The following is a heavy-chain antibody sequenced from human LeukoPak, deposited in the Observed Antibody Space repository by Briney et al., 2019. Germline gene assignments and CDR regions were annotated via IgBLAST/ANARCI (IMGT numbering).Heavy chain of an antibody. CDR3: AKDFAYYGDPTGGDNAFDI. J-gene: IGHJ3*02. D-gene: IGHD4-17*01. Sequence: ASVKVSCKASGGTFSSYAISWVRQAPGQGLEWMGGIIPIFGTANYAQKFQGRVTITADESTSTAYMELSSLRIEDTALYYCAKDFAYYGDPTGGDNAFDIWGQGTMVTVSS. CDR2: IIPIFGTA. CDR1: GGTFSSYA. V-gene: IGHV1-69*01.